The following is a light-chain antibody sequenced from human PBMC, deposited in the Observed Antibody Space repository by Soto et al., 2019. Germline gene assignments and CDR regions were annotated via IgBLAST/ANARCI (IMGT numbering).Light chain of an antibody. J-gene: IGLJ3*02. CDR3: SSYTSSSSSV. Sequence: QSALTQPASVSGSPGQSITISCTGTSSDVGGYNYVSWYQQHPGKAPKLMIYDVSNRPSWVSNRFSGSKSGNTASLTISGLQAEDEADYYCSSYTSSSSSVFGGGTQLTVL. CDR1: SSDVGGYNY. CDR2: DVS. V-gene: IGLV2-14*01.